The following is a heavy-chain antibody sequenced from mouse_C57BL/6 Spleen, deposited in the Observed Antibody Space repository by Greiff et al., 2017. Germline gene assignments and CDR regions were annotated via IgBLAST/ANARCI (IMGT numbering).Heavy chain of an antibody. J-gene: IGHJ3*01. CDR3: ARSGLTGFFAY. Sequence: VQLQQPGAELVMPGASVKLSCKASGYTFTSYWMHWVKQRPGQGLEWIGEIDPSDSYTNYNQKFKGKSTLTVDKSSSTAYMQLSSLTSEDSAVYYCARSGLTGFFAYWGKGTLVTVSA. CDR2: IDPSDSYT. CDR1: GYTFTSYW. D-gene: IGHD4-1*01. V-gene: IGHV1-69*01.